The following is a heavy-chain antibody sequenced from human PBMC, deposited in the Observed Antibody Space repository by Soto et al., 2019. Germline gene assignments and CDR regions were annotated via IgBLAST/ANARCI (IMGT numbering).Heavy chain of an antibody. CDR3: ARVGQNYYGMDV. Sequence: ASVKVSCKASGYTFTPYVMYWVRQAPGQRLEWMGWLNAGNDNTEYSQKLQGRVTITRDTSASTVYMELSSLRSEDTAVYYCARVGQNYYGMDVCGQGTTVTLSS. CDR2: LNAGNDNT. J-gene: IGHJ6*02. D-gene: IGHD3-3*01. V-gene: IGHV1-3*01. CDR1: GYTFTPYV.